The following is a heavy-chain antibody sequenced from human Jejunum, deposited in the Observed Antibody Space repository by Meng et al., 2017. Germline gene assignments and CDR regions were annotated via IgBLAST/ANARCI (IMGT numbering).Heavy chain of an antibody. V-gene: IGHV3-15*01. Sequence: GGSLRLSCAASGITVTNAWMFWVRQAPGKGLEWVGRIRSESAGGATNYPAPVTGRFTVSRDGSKNLLYLQMNSLKTEDTGVYYCTTLYSWGQGTLVTVSS. CDR3: TTLYS. CDR1: GITVTNAW. J-gene: IGHJ4*02. CDR2: IRSESAGGAT.